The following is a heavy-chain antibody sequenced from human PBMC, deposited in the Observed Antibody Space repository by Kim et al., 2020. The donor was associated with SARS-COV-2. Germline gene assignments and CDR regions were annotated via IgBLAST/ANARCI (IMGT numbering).Heavy chain of an antibody. D-gene: IGHD2-15*01. CDR3: TTDYTRIGGLCDGDICYPASL. CDR2: LRSRVDGGTA. V-gene: IGHV3-15*01. Sequence: GGSLRLSCAASGFTFTRVWLSWVRQAPGKGLEWVGRLRSRVDGGTADYAAPVKGRFTISRVDSKDTLYLQMNGLTTEDTAVYYCTTDYTRIGGLCDGDICYPASLWGQGTLVTVSS. J-gene: IGHJ4*02. CDR1: GFTFTRVW.